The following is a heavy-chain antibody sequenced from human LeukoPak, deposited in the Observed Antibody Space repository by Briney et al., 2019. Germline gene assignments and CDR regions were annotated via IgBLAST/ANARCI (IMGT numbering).Heavy chain of an antibody. CDR2: IRYDGSNK. D-gene: IGHD2-2*01. Sequence: GGSLRLSCAASGLTFSSYGMHWVRQAPGKGLEWVAFIRYDGSNKYYADSVKGRFTISRDNSKNTLYLQMNSLRAEDTAVYYCAKGVGYCSSTSCYYYHYYMDVWGKGTTVTVSS. CDR3: AKGVGYCSSTSCYYYHYYMDV. J-gene: IGHJ6*03. CDR1: GLTFSSYG. V-gene: IGHV3-30*02.